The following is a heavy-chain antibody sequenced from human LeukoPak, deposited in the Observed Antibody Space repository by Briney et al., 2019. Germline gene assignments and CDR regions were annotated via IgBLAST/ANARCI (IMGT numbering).Heavy chain of an antibody. J-gene: IGHJ4*02. CDR3: ARGRQGHY. V-gene: IGHV4-59*01. CDR1: GGSISSYY. CDR2: IYYSGST. Sequence: SETLSLTCTVSGGSISSYYWSWIRQPPGKGLEWIGYIYYSGSTNYNPSLKSRVTISVDTSKNQFSLKLSSVTAADTAVYYCARGRQGHYWGQGTRVTVSS.